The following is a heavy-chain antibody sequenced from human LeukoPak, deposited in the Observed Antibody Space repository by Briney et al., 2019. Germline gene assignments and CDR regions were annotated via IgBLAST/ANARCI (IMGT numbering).Heavy chain of an antibody. Sequence: SETLSLTCTISGGSISSCYWSWIRQPPGKGLEWIGYIYYSGSTKYNPSLKSRVTISVDTSKNQFSLKLSSVTAADTAVYYCARHRGSGSPYFDYWGQGTLVTVSS. CDR2: IYYSGST. V-gene: IGHV4-59*08. CDR1: GGSISSCY. CDR3: ARHRGSGSPYFDY. D-gene: IGHD3-10*01. J-gene: IGHJ4*02.